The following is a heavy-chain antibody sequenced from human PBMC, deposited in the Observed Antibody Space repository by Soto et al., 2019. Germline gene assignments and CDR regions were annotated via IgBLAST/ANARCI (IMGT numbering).Heavy chain of an antibody. CDR3: ARDGLKYYYDSSGYYQACWFDP. CDR2: INAGNGNT. V-gene: IGHV1-3*01. Sequence: ASVKVSCKASGYTFTSYAMHWVRQAPGQRLEWMGWINAGNGNTKYSQKFQGRVTITRDTSASTAYMELSSLRSEDTAVYYCARDGLKYYYDSSGYYQACWFDPWGQGTLVTVSS. J-gene: IGHJ5*02. D-gene: IGHD3-22*01. CDR1: GYTFTSYA.